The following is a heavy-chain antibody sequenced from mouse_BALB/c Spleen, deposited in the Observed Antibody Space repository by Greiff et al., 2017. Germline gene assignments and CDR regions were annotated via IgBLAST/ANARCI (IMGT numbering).Heavy chain of an antibody. J-gene: IGHJ3*01. Sequence: EVQRVESGGGLVQPGGSRKLSCAASGFTFSDYGMAWVRQAPGKGPEWVAFISNLAYSIYYADTVTGRFTISRENAKNTLYLEMSSLRSEDTAMYYCARRDYEGFAYWGQGTLVTVSA. V-gene: IGHV5-15*02. CDR3: ARRDYEGFAY. CDR1: GFTFSDYG. D-gene: IGHD2-4*01. CDR2: ISNLAYSI.